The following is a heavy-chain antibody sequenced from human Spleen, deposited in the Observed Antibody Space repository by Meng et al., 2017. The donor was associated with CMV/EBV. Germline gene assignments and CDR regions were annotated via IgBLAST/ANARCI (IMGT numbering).Heavy chain of an antibody. CDR3: VRIRVGHSSPIDF. Sequence: GSGGSIRLGSYSWGWVRQFPGRGLESIGRIYYTGDIFYNPSLKGRLTIAPDTSKNQWSLSLKFMTVADAAVYYCVRIRVGHSSPIDFWGRGTLVTVSS. CDR2: IYYTGDI. J-gene: IGHJ4*01. D-gene: IGHD1-26*01. CDR1: GGSIRLGSYS. V-gene: IGHV4-31*02.